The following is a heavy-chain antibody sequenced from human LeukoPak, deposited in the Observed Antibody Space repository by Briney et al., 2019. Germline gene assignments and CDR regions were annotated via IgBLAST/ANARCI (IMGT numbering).Heavy chain of an antibody. V-gene: IGHV1-8*01. CDR3: ARGSGVRTICGMDV. J-gene: IGHJ6*02. D-gene: IGHD3-10*01. CDR1: GYTFSSYD. CDR2: MNPNSGNT. Sequence: ASVKVSCKASGYTFSSYDINWVRQATGQGLEWMGWMNPNSGNTGYVQKFQGRVTMTRNTSISTAYMELSSLRSEDTAVYYCARGSGVRTICGMDVWGQGTTVTVSS.